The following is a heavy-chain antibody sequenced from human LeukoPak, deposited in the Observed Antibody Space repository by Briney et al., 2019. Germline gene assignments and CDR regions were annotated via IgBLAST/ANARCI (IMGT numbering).Heavy chain of an antibody. V-gene: IGHV3-48*04. CDR1: GFTFSSYS. J-gene: IGHJ4*02. CDR3: ARTRGGSGWSPVVYFDY. D-gene: IGHD6-19*01. CDR2: ISSSSSTI. Sequence: GGSLRLSCAASGFTFSSYSMNWVRQAPGKGLEWASYISSSSSTIYYADSVKGRFTISRDNAKNSLYLQMNSLRAEDTAVYYCARTRGGSGWSPVVYFDYWGQGTLVTVSS.